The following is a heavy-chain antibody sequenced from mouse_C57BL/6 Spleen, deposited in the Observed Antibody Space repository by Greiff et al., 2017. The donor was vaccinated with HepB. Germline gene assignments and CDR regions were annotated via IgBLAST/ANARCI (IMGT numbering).Heavy chain of an antibody. CDR1: GYTFTSYW. J-gene: IGHJ2*01. CDR3: ARAGYDYAFGY. Sequence: VKLQQPGAELVRPGSSVKLSCKASGYTFTSYWMHWVKQRPIQGLEWIGNIDPSDSETHYNQKFKDKATLTVDKSSSTAYMQLSSLTSEDSAVYYCARAGYDYAFGYWGQGTTLTVSS. D-gene: IGHD2-4*01. CDR2: IDPSDSET. V-gene: IGHV1-52*01.